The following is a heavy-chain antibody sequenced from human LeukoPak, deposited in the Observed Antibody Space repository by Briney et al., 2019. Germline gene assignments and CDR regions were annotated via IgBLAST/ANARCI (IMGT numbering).Heavy chain of an antibody. D-gene: IGHD4-11*01. CDR1: GFTFSSYA. V-gene: IGHV3-30*01. CDR3: ARDSKDYSNDPGLESYYFDY. CDR2: ISYDGSNK. J-gene: IGHJ4*02. Sequence: GSLRLSCAASGFTFSSYAMHWVRQAPGKGLEWVAVISYDGSNKYYADSVKGRFTISRDNSKNTLYLQMNSLRAEDTAVYYCARDSKDYSNDPGLESYYFDYWGQGTLVTASS.